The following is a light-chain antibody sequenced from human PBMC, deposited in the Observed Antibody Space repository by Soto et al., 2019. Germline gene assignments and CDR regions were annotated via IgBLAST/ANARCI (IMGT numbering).Light chain of an antibody. Sequence: QSVLTQPASVSGAPGQSIHISCTGNSSDVGGYNYVSWYQQHPGKAPKFMIYDVSNRPSGVSNRFSGSKSGNTASLTISGLQAEDEADYYCSSYTTSNTRQIVFGTGTKVTVL. CDR1: SSDVGGYNY. CDR2: DVS. V-gene: IGLV2-14*01. CDR3: SSYTTSNTRQIV. J-gene: IGLJ1*01.